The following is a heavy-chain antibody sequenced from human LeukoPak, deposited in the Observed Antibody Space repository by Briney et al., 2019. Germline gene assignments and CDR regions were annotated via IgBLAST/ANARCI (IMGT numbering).Heavy chain of an antibody. CDR3: AGDYGGNYHFDF. Sequence: LETLSLTCSVSGASVSTYYWGWIRRPAGKGLEWIGRIYASGNTNYNPSLKSRVTISRDASKNQFSLRLTSVTAADTAVYYCAGDYGGNYHFDFWGQGTLVTVSS. J-gene: IGHJ4*02. CDR2: IYASGNT. V-gene: IGHV4-4*07. D-gene: IGHD4/OR15-4a*01. CDR1: GASVSTYY.